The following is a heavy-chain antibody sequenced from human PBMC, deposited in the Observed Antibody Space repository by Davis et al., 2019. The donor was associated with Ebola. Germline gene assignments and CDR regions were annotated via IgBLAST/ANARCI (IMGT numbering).Heavy chain of an antibody. V-gene: IGHV1-46*03. J-gene: IGHJ3*02. Sequence: ASVKVSCKASGYTFTNYYMHWVRQAPGQGLEWMGMINPNDGRTIYAQKFQGRVTVTRDTSTTTVYMDRSSLGSEDTALYYCTTPGGQDSGYDVFDIWGQGTMVTVSS. CDR2: INPNDGRT. CDR1: GYTFTNYY. D-gene: IGHD5-12*01. CDR3: TTPGGQDSGYDVFDI.